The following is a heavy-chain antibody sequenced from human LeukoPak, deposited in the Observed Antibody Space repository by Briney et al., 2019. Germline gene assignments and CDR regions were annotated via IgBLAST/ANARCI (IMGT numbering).Heavy chain of an antibody. V-gene: IGHV3-30*02. J-gene: IGHJ1*01. CDR2: IRYDGSNK. CDR3: AKSYDSSGYYYEQYFQH. Sequence: GGSLRLSCAASGFTFSNYDMHWVRQAPGKGLEWVAFIRYDGSNKNYADSVKGRFTISRDNSKNTLYLQMNSLRVDDTAVYYCAKSYDSSGYYYEQYFQHWGQGTLATVSS. CDR1: GFTFSNYD. D-gene: IGHD3-22*01.